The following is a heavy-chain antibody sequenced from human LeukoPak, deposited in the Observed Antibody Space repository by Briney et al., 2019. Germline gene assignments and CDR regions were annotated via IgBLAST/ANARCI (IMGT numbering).Heavy chain of an antibody. CDR2: ISYDGRNQ. Sequence: GGSLRLSCAASGFTFSNYAMHWVRQAPGKGLEWVAVISYDGRNQYYADAVKGRFTVSRDNSKSTLYLQMNSLRGEDTAVYNCARYGASLDYWGQGTLVTVSS. CDR3: ARYGASLDY. J-gene: IGHJ4*02. D-gene: IGHD3-10*01. CDR1: GFTFSNYA. V-gene: IGHV3-30*04.